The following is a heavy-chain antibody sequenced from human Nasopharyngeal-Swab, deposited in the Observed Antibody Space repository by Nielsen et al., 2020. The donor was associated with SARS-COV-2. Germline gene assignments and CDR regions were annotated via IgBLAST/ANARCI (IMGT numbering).Heavy chain of an antibody. D-gene: IGHD3-16*02. J-gene: IGHJ6*03. Sequence: SETLSLTCTVSGGSISSYYWSWIRQPPGKGLEWIGYIYYSGSTNYNPSLKSRVTISVDTSKNQFSLKLSSVTAADTAVYYCARIPLITFGGVIVPDYYMDVWGTGTTVTVSS. CDR1: GGSISSYY. V-gene: IGHV4-59*01. CDR3: ARIPLITFGGVIVPDYYMDV. CDR2: IYYSGST.